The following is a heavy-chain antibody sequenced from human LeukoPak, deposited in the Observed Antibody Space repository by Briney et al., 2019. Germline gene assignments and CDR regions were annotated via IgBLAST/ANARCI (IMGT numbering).Heavy chain of an antibody. J-gene: IGHJ6*04. CDR3: AKAGISDRVAGTFGVYYGMDV. V-gene: IGHV3-23*01. Sequence: SGGSLRLSCAASGFTFSSYAMSWVRQAPGKGLEWVSAISGSGGSTYYADSVKGRFTISRDNSKNTLYLQMNSLRAEDTAVYYCAKAGISDRVAGTFGVYYGMDVWGKGPTVT. D-gene: IGHD6-19*01. CDR2: ISGSGGST. CDR1: GFTFSSYA.